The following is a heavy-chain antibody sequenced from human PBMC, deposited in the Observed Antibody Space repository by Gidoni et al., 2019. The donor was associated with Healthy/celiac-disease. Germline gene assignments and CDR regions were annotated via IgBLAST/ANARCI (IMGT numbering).Heavy chain of an antibody. J-gene: IGHJ5*02. CDR3: ATPTSAVAGENWFDP. D-gene: IGHD6-19*01. Sequence: QLQLQESGPGLVQPSETLSLPCTVPGGSISSSSYYWGWIRQPPGKGLEWIGSIYYSGSTYYNPSLKSRVTISVDTSKNQFSLKLSSVTAADTAVYYCATPTSAVAGENWFDPWGQGTLVTVSS. CDR2: IYYSGST. V-gene: IGHV4-39*01. CDR1: GGSISSSSYY.